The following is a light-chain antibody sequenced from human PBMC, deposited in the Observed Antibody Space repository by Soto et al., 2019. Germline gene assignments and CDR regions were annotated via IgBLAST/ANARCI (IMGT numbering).Light chain of an antibody. V-gene: IGKV3-11*01. J-gene: IGKJ5*01. CDR2: DAS. CDR1: QSVSSY. Sequence: EIVLTQSPATLSLSPGERATLSCRASQSVSSYLAWYQQKPGQAPSLLIYDASNRATGIPARFSASASGTDFTLTISSLEPEAYAVYYCKQRGNGITFGPGTRLEIK. CDR3: KQRGNGIT.